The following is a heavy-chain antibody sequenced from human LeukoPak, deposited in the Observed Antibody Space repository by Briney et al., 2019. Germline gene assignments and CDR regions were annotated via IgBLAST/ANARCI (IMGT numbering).Heavy chain of an antibody. CDR3: ARGLNDSWTGENY. CDR1: GGSISTSSYY. CDR2: IYYSGST. D-gene: IGHD3-3*01. J-gene: IGHJ4*02. V-gene: IGHV4-39*07. Sequence: SETLSLTCTVSGGSISTSSYYWGWIRQPPGKGLECIGNIYYSGSTYYNPSLKSRVTISLDTSKSQFSLKVRYVTAADTAVYYCARGLNDSWTGENYWGQGTLVTVSS.